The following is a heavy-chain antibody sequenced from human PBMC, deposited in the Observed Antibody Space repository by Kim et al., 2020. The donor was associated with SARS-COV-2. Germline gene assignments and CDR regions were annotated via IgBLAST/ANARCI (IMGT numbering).Heavy chain of an antibody. CDR3: ARDRRHVAVAATHFYYYYG. Sequence: GGSLRLSCAVSGFTVSSNYTSWVRQAPGKGMEWVSVIYSGGSTYYADSVKGRFTISRDNSKNTLYLHMNRLRAEHTAVYYCARDRRHVAVAATHFYYYYG. V-gene: IGHV3-53*01. D-gene: IGHD2-15*01. CDR2: IYSGGST. CDR1: GFTVSSNY. J-gene: IGHJ6*01.